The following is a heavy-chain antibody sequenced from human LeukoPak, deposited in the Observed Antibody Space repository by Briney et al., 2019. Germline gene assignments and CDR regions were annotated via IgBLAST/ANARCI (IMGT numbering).Heavy chain of an antibody. J-gene: IGHJ4*02. V-gene: IGHV3-30-3*01. CDR3: ASRPDYFDY. Sequence: PGRSLRLSCAASGFTFSSYVMHWVRQAPGKGLEWVATISDDGSNKYYADSVKGRFTISRDNSKNTLYLQMNSLRAEDTAVYYCASRPDYFDYWGQGTLVTVSS. CDR2: ISDDGSNK. CDR1: GFTFSSYV.